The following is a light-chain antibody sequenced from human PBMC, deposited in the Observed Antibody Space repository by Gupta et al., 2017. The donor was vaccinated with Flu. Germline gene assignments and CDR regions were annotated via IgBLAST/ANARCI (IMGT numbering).Light chain of an antibody. CDR1: SLRTYY. J-gene: IGLJ1*01. CDR2: GQN. CDR3: HSRDSSGQHSYV. V-gene: IGLV3-19*01. Sequence: SSELTQDPAVSVALGQTVRITCQGDSLRTYYASWYQQRPGQAPVLVIYGQNNRPSGIPDRFSGSSSGNTASLTITGAQAEDEADYYCHSRDSSGQHSYVFATGTKVTVL.